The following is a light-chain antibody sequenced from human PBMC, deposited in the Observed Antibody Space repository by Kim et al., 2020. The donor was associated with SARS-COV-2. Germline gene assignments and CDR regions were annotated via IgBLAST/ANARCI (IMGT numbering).Light chain of an antibody. CDR3: LQHKTFPYT. CDR1: QGISRF. V-gene: IGKV1-17*03. Sequence: SASLVDRVTITCRASQGISRFLAWFQQKAGKVPKRLIYDVSTLQSGVPSRFSGSGSGTEFTLTITSLQPEDFATYCCLQHKTFPYTFGQGTKLEI. J-gene: IGKJ2*01. CDR2: DVS.